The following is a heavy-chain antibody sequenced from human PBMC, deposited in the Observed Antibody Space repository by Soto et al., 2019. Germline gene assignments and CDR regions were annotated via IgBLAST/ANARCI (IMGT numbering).Heavy chain of an antibody. CDR3: ARGGWLQSPLDY. J-gene: IGHJ4*02. V-gene: IGHV4-59*01. CDR2: IYYSGST. CDR1: GGSISGYY. D-gene: IGHD5-12*01. Sequence: SETLSLTCTVSGGSISGYYWIWIRQPPGKGLEWNGYIYYSGSTNYNPSLKSRVTISVDTSKNQFSLKLSSVTAADTAVYYCARGGWLQSPLDYWGQGTLVTVSS.